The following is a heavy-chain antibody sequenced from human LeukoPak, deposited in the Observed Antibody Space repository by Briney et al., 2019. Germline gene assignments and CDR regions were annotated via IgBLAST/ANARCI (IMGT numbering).Heavy chain of an antibody. D-gene: IGHD2-15*01. CDR3: ARDWQYCSVGSCSYYFDS. J-gene: IGHJ4*02. CDR1: GGSISSYY. CDR2: IYTSGST. V-gene: IGHV4-4*07. Sequence: PSETLSLTCTVSGGSISSYYWSWIRQPARKGLEWIGRIYTSGSTNYNPSLNSRVTISVDKSKNYFSLKLSSVTAADTALYYCARDWQYCSVGSCSYYFDSWGRGALVTVSS.